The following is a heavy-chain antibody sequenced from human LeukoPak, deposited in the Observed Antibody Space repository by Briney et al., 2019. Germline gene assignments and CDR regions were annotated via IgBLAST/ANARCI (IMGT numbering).Heavy chain of an antibody. CDR2: ISSSSSYI. V-gene: IGHV3-21*01. CDR3: ARDEYSSSWYGVFDY. CDR1: GFTFSSYS. J-gene: IGHJ4*02. Sequence: PGGSLRLSCAASGFTFSSYSMNWVRQAPGKGLEWVSSISSSSSYIYYADSVKGRFTISRDNAKNSLYLQMNSLRAEDTAVYYCARDEYSSSWYGVFDYWGQGTLVTVSS. D-gene: IGHD6-13*01.